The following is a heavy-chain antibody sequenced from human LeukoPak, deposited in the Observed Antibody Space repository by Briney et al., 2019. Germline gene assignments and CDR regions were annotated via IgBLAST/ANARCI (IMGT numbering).Heavy chain of an antibody. CDR3: ASTDTNGGAFDI. D-gene: IGHD2-8*01. V-gene: IGHV4-61*02. CDR1: GGSISSGNYY. J-gene: IGHJ3*02. Sequence: PSQTLSLTCTVSGGSISSGNYYWSWIRQPAGKGLEWIGRIYSSGSTNHNPSLKSRVTISADTSKNQFSLKLSSVTGADTAVYYCASTDTNGGAFDIWGQGTMVTVSP. CDR2: IYSSGST.